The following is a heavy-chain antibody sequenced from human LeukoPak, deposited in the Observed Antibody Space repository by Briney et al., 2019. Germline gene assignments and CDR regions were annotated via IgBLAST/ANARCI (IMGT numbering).Heavy chain of an antibody. J-gene: IGHJ5*02. Sequence: GGSLRLSCAASGFTFSDYYMSWIRQAPGKGLEWVSYISSSGSTIYYADSVKGRFTISRDNAKNSLYLQMNSLRAEDTAVYYCTRDGDVAANWFDPWGQGTLVTVSS. CDR3: TRDGDVAANWFDP. V-gene: IGHV3-11*01. D-gene: IGHD6-19*01. CDR1: GFTFSDYY. CDR2: ISSSGSTI.